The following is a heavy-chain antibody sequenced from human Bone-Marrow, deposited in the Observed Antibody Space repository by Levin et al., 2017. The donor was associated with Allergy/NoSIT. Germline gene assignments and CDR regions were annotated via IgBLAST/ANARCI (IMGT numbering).Heavy chain of an antibody. J-gene: IGHJ3*02. D-gene: IGHD2-15*01. CDR1: EFTFSSYA. CDR2: ISGSGGST. V-gene: IGHV3-23*01. Sequence: GESLKISCAASEFTFSSYAMSWVRQAPGKGLEWVSGISGSGGSTYHADSVKGRFTISRDNSKSTLYLQMNSLSAEDTALYYCAKGRCRGSCYPSSDDAFDIWGQGTMVTVSS. CDR3: AKGRCRGSCYPSSDDAFDI.